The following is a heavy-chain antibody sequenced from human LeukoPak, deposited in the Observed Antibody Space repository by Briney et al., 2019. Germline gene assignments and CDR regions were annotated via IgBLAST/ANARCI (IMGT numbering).Heavy chain of an antibody. CDR1: GFTFSSYS. CDR3: ASGSYSGCGRDWLGMDV. Sequence: GGSLRLSCAASGFTFSSYSMNWVRQAPGKGLEWVSYISSSGSTLYYADSVKGRFTISRDNAKNSLYLQMNSLRAEDTAVYYCASGSYSGCGRDWLGMDVWGQGTTVTVSS. D-gene: IGHD1-26*01. J-gene: IGHJ6*02. CDR2: ISSSGSTL. V-gene: IGHV3-48*04.